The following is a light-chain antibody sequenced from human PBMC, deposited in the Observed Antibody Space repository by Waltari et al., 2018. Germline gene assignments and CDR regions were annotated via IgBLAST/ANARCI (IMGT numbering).Light chain of an antibody. CDR1: SSDVGGYNY. J-gene: IGLJ2*01. CDR3: SSYAGSNNEV. CDR2: EVS. Sequence: QSALTQPPSASGSPGQSVTISCTGTSSDVGGYNYVSWYQQHPGKAPKLMIYEVSNRPSGAPDRFSGSKSGNTASLTVSGLQAEDEADYYCSSYAGSNNEVFGGGTKLTVL. V-gene: IGLV2-8*01.